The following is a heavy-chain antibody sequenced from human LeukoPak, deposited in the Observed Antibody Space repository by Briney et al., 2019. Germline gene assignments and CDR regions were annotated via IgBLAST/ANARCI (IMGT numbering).Heavy chain of an antibody. V-gene: IGHV4-61*08. J-gene: IGHJ6*02. CDR1: GGSISSGGYY. CDR3: ARDLGETSSYYYYGMDV. D-gene: IGHD2-2*01. CDR2: IYYSGST. Sequence: SETLSLTCTVSGGSISSGGYYWSWIRQHPGKGLEWIGYIYYSGSTNYNPSLKSRVTISVDTSKNQFSLKLSSVTAADTAVYYCARDLGETSSYYYYGMDVWGQGTTVTVSS.